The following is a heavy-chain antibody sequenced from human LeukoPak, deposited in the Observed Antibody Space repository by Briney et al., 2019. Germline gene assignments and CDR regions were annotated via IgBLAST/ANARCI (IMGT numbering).Heavy chain of an antibody. D-gene: IGHD3-22*01. Sequence: GGSLRLSCAASGFTFSSYGMHWVRQAPGKGLEWVAFIRYDGSNKYHADSVKGRFTISRDNSKNSLYLQMNSLRAEDTAVYYCARDLYRIVVVPHYFDYWGQGTLVTVSS. CDR3: ARDLYRIVVVPHYFDY. V-gene: IGHV3-30*02. CDR1: GFTFSSYG. J-gene: IGHJ4*02. CDR2: IRYDGSNK.